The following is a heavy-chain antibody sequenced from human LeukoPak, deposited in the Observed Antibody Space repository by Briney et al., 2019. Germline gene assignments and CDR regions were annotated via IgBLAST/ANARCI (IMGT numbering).Heavy chain of an antibody. CDR2: AIPIFGTA. D-gene: IGHD1-26*01. J-gene: IGHJ3*02. CDR3: ERVMEYSGSYSPDAFDI. V-gene: IGHV1-69*05. Sequence: SVKVSCKASGGTFSSYAISWVRQAPGQGLEWMGGAIPIFGTANYAQKFQGRVTITTDESTSTAYTELSSLRSEDTAVYYCERVMEYSGSYSPDAFDIWGQGTMVTVSS. CDR1: GGTFSSYA.